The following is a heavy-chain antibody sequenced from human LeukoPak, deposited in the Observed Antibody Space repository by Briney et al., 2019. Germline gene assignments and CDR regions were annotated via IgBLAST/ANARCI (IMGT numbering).Heavy chain of an antibody. V-gene: IGHV4-39*07. CDR2: IYHSGST. J-gene: IGHJ3*02. CDR1: GGSIRSSSYY. D-gene: IGHD5-18*01. CDR3: ARVLGYSYGHDAFDI. Sequence: SETLSLTCTVSGGSIRSSSYYWGWSRQPPGKGLEWIGSIYHSGSTYYNPSLKSRVTISVDTSKNQFSLKLSPVTAADTAVYYCARVLGYSYGHDAFDIWGQGTMVTVSS.